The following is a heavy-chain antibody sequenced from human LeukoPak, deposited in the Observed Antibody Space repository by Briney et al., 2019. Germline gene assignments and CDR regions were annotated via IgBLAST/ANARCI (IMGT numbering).Heavy chain of an antibody. D-gene: IGHD2-2*01. CDR3: ARYLFAGVVPAAGAFEYFQH. CDR2: IIPIFGTA. Sequence: GASVKVSCKASGGTFSSYAISWVRQAPGQGLEWMGGIIPIFGTANYAQKFQGRVTITADKSTSTAYMELSSLRSEDTAVYYCARYLFAGVVPAAGAFEYFQHWGQGTLVTVSS. V-gene: IGHV1-69*06. CDR1: GGTFSSYA. J-gene: IGHJ1*01.